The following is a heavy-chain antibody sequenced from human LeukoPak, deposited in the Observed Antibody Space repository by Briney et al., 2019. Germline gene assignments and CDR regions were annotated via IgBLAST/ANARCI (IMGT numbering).Heavy chain of an antibody. CDR1: GFTFDDYA. J-gene: IGHJ5*02. CDR2: ISGAGSNT. CDR3: AKDLFEP. V-gene: IGHV3-43*02. Sequence: GGSLRLSCAASGFTFDDYAMHWVRQAPGKGLEWVSLISGAGSNTYYADSVKGRFTISRDNSKNSLYLQMNSLRTEDTAFYYCAKDLFEPWGQGSLVTVSS.